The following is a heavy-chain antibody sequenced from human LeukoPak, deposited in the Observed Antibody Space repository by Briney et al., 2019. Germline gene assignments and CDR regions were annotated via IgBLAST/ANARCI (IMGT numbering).Heavy chain of an antibody. Sequence: SETLSLTCTVSGGSISSSSYYWSWIRQPAGKGLEWIGRIYTSGSTNYNPSLKSRVTMSVDTSKNQFSLKLSSVTAADTAVYYCARGGAGGSTSYMDVWGKGTTVTISS. CDR2: IYTSGST. CDR1: GGSISSSSYY. D-gene: IGHD1-26*01. V-gene: IGHV4-61*02. CDR3: ARGGAGGSTSYMDV. J-gene: IGHJ6*03.